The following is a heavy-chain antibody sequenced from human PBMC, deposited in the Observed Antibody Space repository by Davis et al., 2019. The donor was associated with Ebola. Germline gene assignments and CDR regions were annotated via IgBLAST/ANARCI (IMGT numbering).Heavy chain of an antibody. Sequence: GGSLRLSCAASGFTFSTYAMHWVRQSTGRGLEWLAFISTEGNNEYFADSVKGRFTISRDTGKNSLFLQMNSLRDEDTAMYYCASGKDYAFDYWGQGTLVTVSS. V-gene: IGHV3-30-3*01. CDR1: GFTFSTYA. CDR3: ASGKDYAFDY. D-gene: IGHD4-17*01. J-gene: IGHJ4*02. CDR2: ISTEGNNE.